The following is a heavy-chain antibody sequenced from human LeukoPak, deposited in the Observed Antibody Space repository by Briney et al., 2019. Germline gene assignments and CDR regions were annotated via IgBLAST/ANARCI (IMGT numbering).Heavy chain of an antibody. J-gene: IGHJ4*02. CDR3: ARGRESHGHYFHF. D-gene: IGHD1-26*01. CDR2: IFPLFETT. V-gene: IGHV1-69*01. CDR1: GGTFNNYA. Sequence: ASVKVSCKASGGTFNNYAINWVRQAPGQGREWMGGIFPLFETTNYAQGFKGRVTITADDSTSTAYMELNSLRTEDTAVYYCARGRESHGHYFHFWGQGTLVTVSS.